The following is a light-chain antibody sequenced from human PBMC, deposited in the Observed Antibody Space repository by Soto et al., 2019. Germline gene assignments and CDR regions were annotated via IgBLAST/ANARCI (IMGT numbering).Light chain of an antibody. Sequence: DTQMTQSPSSLSASVGDRVTITCRASQSINTYLNWYQQKPGEAPNLLIYAASSLQSGVPPRFSGSGSGTDFTLTISSLRPDDFATFYCQQYKVYPYTFGQGTRLDI. CDR1: QSINTY. J-gene: IGKJ2*01. CDR3: QQYKVYPYT. V-gene: IGKV1-39*01. CDR2: AAS.